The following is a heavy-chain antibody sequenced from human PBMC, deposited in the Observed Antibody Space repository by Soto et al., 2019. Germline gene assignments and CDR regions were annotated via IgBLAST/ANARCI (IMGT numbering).Heavy chain of an antibody. CDR3: ARDSRGYYGSGSYYKPPYYFAY. Sequence: TSETLSLTCTVSGGSISSYYWSWIRQPPGKGLEWIGYIYYSGSTNYNPSLKSRVTISVDTSKNQFSLKLSSVTAADTAVYYCARDSRGYYGSGSYYKPPYYFAYRGQGTLVTVSS. CDR1: GGSISSYY. CDR2: IYYSGST. D-gene: IGHD3-10*01. V-gene: IGHV4-59*01. J-gene: IGHJ4*02.